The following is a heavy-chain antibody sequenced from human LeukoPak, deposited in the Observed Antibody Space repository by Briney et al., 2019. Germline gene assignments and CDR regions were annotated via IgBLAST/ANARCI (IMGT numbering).Heavy chain of an antibody. CDR1: GFTFSSYW. V-gene: IGHV3-7*01. CDR3: ARGFPRPGYYDKGSIFY. J-gene: IGHJ4*02. Sequence: SGRSLSLSCLPAGFTFSSYWMSWVRQAPGKVLEWVAYIKQDGSENYYVDSVKGRFTISRDNAKNSLYLKMNSLRAEDTAVYYCARGFPRPGYYDKGSIFYWGQGTLVTVSS. D-gene: IGHD3-22*01. CDR2: IKQDGSEN.